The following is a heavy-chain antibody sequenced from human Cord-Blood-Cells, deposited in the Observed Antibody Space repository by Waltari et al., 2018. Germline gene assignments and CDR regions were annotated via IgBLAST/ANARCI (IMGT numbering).Heavy chain of an antibody. CDR1: GFPFSSYA. V-gene: IGHV3-30*04. D-gene: IGHD3-22*01. J-gene: IGHJ6*02. Sequence: QVQLVESGGGVVQPGRSLRLSCAAPGFPFSSYAIHWVRQAPGKGLEWVAVISYDGSNKYYADSVKGRFTISRDNSKNTLYLQMNSLRAEDTAMYYCAREMNPITMIVGGMDVWGQGTTVTVSS. CDR3: AREMNPITMIVGGMDV. CDR2: ISYDGSNK.